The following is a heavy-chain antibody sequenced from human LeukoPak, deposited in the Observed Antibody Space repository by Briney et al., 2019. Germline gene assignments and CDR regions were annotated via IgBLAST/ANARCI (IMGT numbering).Heavy chain of an antibody. Sequence: SETLSLTCAVYGGSFSGYYWSWIRQPPGKGLEWIGEINHSGSTNYNPSLKSRVTISVDTSKNQFFLKLSSVTAADTAVYYCARGGPGSGHYFYMDVWGRGTTVTVSS. CDR1: GGSFSGYY. D-gene: IGHD1-14*01. V-gene: IGHV4-34*01. J-gene: IGHJ6*03. CDR3: ARGGPGSGHYFYMDV. CDR2: INHSGST.